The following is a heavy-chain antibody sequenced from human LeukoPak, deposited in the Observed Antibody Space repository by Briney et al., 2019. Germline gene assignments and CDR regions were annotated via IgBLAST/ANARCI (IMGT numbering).Heavy chain of an antibody. CDR1: DGSITNYD. CDR2: AHYSGTT. V-gene: IGHV4-59*12. D-gene: IGHD6-19*01. J-gene: IGHJ4*02. Sequence: SETLSLTCTVSDGSITNYDWSWVRQPPGKGLEFIGHAHYSGTTNYNPSLKSRVTISVDKSKNQFSLKLSSVTAADTAVYYCARDIAVAGTDYWGQGTLVTVSS. CDR3: ARDIAVAGTDY.